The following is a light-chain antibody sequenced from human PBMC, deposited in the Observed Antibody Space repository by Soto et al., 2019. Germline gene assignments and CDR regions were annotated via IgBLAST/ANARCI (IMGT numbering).Light chain of an antibody. Sequence: EIVLTQSPATLSLSPGERATLSCRARQSVSSSYLAWYQQRPGQAPRLLIYGASIRATGIPDRFSGSGSGTEFTLTISRLESEDFAVYFCQQYGSSPWTFGQGTKVDIK. V-gene: IGKV3-20*01. CDR2: GAS. CDR1: QSVSSSY. CDR3: QQYGSSPWT. J-gene: IGKJ1*01.